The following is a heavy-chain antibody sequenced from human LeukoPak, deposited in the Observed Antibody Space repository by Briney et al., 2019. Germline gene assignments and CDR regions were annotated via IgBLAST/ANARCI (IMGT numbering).Heavy chain of an antibody. J-gene: IGHJ4*02. CDR3: ARSAVGGYYGSGSYPY. D-gene: IGHD3-10*01. Sequence: GGSLRLSCAASGFTFSSYSMNWVRQAPGKGLEWVSSISSSSSYIYYADSVKGRFTISRDNAKNSLYLQMNSLRAEDTAVYYCARSAVGGYYGSGSYPYWGQGTLDTVSS. CDR1: GFTFSSYS. V-gene: IGHV3-21*01. CDR2: ISSSSSYI.